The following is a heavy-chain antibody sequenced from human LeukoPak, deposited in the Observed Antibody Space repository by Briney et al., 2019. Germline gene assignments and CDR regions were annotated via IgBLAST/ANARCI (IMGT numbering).Heavy chain of an antibody. D-gene: IGHD3-10*01. Sequence: GGSLRLSCAASGFTFSSYSINWVRQAPGKGLEWVSSISSSSSYIYYADSVKGRFSISRDNAKNSLYLQMNSLRAEDTAVYYCARSDSQLLYDYWGQGTLVTVSS. CDR1: GFTFSSYS. J-gene: IGHJ4*02. V-gene: IGHV3-21*01. CDR3: ARSDSQLLYDY. CDR2: ISSSSSYI.